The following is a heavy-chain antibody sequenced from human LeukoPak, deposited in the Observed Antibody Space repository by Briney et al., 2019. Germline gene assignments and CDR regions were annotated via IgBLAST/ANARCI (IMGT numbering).Heavy chain of an antibody. D-gene: IGHD2-2*02. J-gene: IGHJ6*03. CDR2: IYTSGST. V-gene: IGHV4-61*02. CDR3: ARDYCSSTSCYKGPYYYYMDV. Sequence: PSETLSLTCTVSGGSISSGSYYWSWIRQPAGKGLEWIGRIYTSGSTNYNPSLKSRVTISVDTSKNQFSLKLSSVTAADTAVYYCARDYCSSTSCYKGPYYYYMDVWGKGTTVTVSS. CDR1: GGSISSGSYY.